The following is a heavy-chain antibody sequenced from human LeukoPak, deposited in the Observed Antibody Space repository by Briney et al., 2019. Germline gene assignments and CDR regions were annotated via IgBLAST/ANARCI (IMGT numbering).Heavy chain of an antibody. V-gene: IGHV3-43*02. Sequence: GGSLRLSCAASGFTFDDYAMHWVRQAPGKGLEWVSFISGDGGSTYYADSVKGRFTISRDNSKNSLYLQMNSLGTEDTAMYYCAKDGAIEGYDILTGLPKDNWFDPWGQGTLVTVSS. CDR3: AKDGAIEGYDILTGLPKDNWFDP. J-gene: IGHJ5*02. D-gene: IGHD3-9*01. CDR2: ISGDGGST. CDR1: GFTFDDYA.